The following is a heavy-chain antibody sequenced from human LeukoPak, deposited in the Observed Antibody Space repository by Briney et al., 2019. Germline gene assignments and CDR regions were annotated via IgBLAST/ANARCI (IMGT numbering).Heavy chain of an antibody. J-gene: IGHJ6*02. CDR2: INPSGGST. CDR1: GYTFTSYY. V-gene: IGHV1-46*01. Sequence: GASVKVSCKASGYTFTSYYMHWVRQAPGQGLEWMGIINPSGGSTSYAQKFQGRVTMTRDTSTSTVYMELSSLRSEDTAVYYCAREPRDEYQLQTQEYGMDVWGQGTTVTVSS. D-gene: IGHD2-2*01. CDR3: AREPRDEYQLQTQEYGMDV.